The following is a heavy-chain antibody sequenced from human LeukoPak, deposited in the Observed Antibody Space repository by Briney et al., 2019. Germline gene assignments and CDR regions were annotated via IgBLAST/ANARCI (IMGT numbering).Heavy chain of an antibody. CDR3: ARDSSSSSFTHFDY. CDR2: VDPNSGGT. V-gene: IGHV1-2*02. Sequence: ASVKVSCKASGYTFIDYYMHWVRQAPGQGLEWMGWVDPNSGGTNYAQKFQGRVTLTRDTSISTAYMELYRLTSDDTAMYYCARDSSSSSFTHFDYWAQGTLVTVSS. J-gene: IGHJ4*02. D-gene: IGHD2-2*01. CDR1: GYTFIDYY.